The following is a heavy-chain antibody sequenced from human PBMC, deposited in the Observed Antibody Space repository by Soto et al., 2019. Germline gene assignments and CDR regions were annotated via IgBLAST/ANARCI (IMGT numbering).Heavy chain of an antibody. CDR3: ARTGGMDV. CDR2: INHSGNT. CDR1: GGSFSGYY. Sequence: QVQLQQWGAGLLKPSETLSLTCAVYGGSFSGYYWSWLRQPPGKGPELIGEINHSGNTKYNPSLESRVTISVDTSKNQFSLKLNSVSAADTAVYSCARTGGMDVWSQGATVTVSS. J-gene: IGHJ6*02. V-gene: IGHV4-34*01.